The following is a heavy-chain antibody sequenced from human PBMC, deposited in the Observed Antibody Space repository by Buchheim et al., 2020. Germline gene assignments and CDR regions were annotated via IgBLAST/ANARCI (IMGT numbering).Heavy chain of an antibody. CDR1: GFTFSSYA. V-gene: IGHV3-23*01. CDR2: ISGCGGTT. CDR3: AKDQPWTGFTRYYYYGMDV. D-gene: IGHD3/OR15-3a*01. Sequence: VQLLESGGGLVQPGGSLRLSCAASGFTFSSYAMTWVRPTPGKGLEWVSGISGCGGTTYYADSVKGRFTLPRDKSKNTLYLQMNSLRVEDTAVYYCAKDQPWTGFTRYYYYGMDVWGQGTT. J-gene: IGHJ6*02.